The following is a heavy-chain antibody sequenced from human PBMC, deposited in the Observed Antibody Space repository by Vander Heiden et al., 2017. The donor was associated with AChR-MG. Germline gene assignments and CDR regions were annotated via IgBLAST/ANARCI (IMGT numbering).Heavy chain of an antibody. V-gene: IGHV3-21*01. CDR3: ARVSGLDSNDFDY. CDR1: RLPFGSYS. D-gene: IGHD3-22*01. Sequence: EVQLVESGGGLAKPGGSLRLSSAASRLPFGSYSMKWVRQAPGKGLEWVSSISSSSSYIYYADSVKGRFTSSRDNAKNSLYLQMNSLRAEDTAVYYCARVSGLDSNDFDYWGQGTLVTVSS. J-gene: IGHJ4*02. CDR2: ISSSSSYI.